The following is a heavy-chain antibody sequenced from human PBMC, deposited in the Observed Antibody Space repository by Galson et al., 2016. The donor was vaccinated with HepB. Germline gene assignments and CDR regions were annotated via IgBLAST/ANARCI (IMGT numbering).Heavy chain of an antibody. J-gene: IGHJ4*02. CDR2: ISSSSSTI. D-gene: IGHD1-26*01. V-gene: IGHV3-11*01. Sequence: SLRLSCAASGFFFSDYYMSWIRQAPGKGLEWLLYISSSSSTIYYADSVKGRFSISRDNAKNSLYLQMNSLRADDTAVYYCARDLERDGSSFELFDYWGQGTLVTVSS. CDR1: GFFFSDYY. CDR3: ARDLERDGSSFELFDY.